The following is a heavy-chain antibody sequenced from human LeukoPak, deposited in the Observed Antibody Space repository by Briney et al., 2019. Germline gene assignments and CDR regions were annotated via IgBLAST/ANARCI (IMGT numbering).Heavy chain of an antibody. D-gene: IGHD6-13*01. J-gene: IGHJ4*02. Sequence: GASVKVSCKASGYTFTNYDINWVRQATGQGLEWMGWMNPNSGNTGYAQKFQGRVTMSRSTSISTAYMELSSLRSEDTAVYFCARAVPGEAAAGLFDYWGQGTLVTVSS. V-gene: IGHV1-8*01. CDR3: ARAVPGEAAAGLFDY. CDR1: GYTFTNYD. CDR2: MNPNSGNT.